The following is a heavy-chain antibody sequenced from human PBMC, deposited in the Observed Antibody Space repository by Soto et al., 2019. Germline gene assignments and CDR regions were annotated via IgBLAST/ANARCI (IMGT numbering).Heavy chain of an antibody. J-gene: IGHJ4*02. Sequence: GESLKISCKGSGYNFTTFWIGGVRQMPGKGRQCMGIIYHGHYDAKYSPDSEGKATISADRSTNTAYLQWRSLSASDTAMYYCARLGFPGAIYFDSWGLGTLVTVSS. CDR2: IYHGHYDA. CDR3: ARLGFPGAIYFDS. CDR1: GYNFTTFW. V-gene: IGHV5-51*01.